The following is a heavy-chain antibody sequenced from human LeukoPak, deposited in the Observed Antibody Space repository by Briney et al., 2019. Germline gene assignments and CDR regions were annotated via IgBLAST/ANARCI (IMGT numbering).Heavy chain of an antibody. CDR2: ISYTGST. D-gene: IGHD3-3*01. CDR3: ARDRNGYSYYNYGMDV. CDR1: GVSISNYY. J-gene: IGHJ6*02. V-gene: IGHV4-59*01. Sequence: SETLSLTCTVSGVSISNYYWNWIRQPPGKGLEWIGYISYTGSTNSNPSLKSRVTISIDTSKNHFSLKLSSVTAADTAVYYCARDRNGYSYYNYGMDVWGQGTTVTVSS.